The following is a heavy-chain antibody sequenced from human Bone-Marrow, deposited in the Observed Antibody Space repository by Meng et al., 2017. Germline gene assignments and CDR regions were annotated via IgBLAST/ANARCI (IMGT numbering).Heavy chain of an antibody. V-gene: IGHV1-2*06. CDR2: IDPGTGGT. D-gene: IGHD6-13*01. CDR1: GYTFTAYW. CDR3: VRDEDISAAGKLFGDY. Sequence: PVRSGAELTNPGASVKVSCKPSGYTFTAYWLHWVRQAPGQGLEWMGRIDPGTGGTQYAQNFQGRVTMTRDTSISTTYMELSRLRSDDTAVYYCVRDEDISAAGKLFGDYWGQGTLVTVSS. J-gene: IGHJ4*02.